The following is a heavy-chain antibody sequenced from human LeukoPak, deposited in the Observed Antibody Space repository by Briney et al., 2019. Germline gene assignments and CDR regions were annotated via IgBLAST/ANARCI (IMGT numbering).Heavy chain of an antibody. CDR2: INPNSDDT. V-gene: IGHV1-2*02. Sequence: ASVKVSCKASGYTFTSYDINWVRQATGQGLEWMGWINPNSDDTNYAQKFQGRVTMTRDTSISTAYMELSRLKSDDTAVYYCARVRSSGHFDYWGQGTLVTVSS. D-gene: IGHD3-22*01. CDR1: GYTFTSYD. J-gene: IGHJ4*02. CDR3: ARVRSSGHFDY.